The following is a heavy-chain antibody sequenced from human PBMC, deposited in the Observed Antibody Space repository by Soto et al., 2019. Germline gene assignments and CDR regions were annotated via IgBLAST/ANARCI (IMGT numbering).Heavy chain of an antibody. Sequence: GGSLRLSCAASGFTFSSYAMSWARQAPGKGLEWVSAIRGSGGRTHYADSVKGRFTISRDDSKNTLYLQMNSLRAEDMAVYYCAKYYYDSSDYLYYFDYWGQGTLVTVSS. D-gene: IGHD3-22*01. CDR3: AKYYYDSSDYLYYFDY. V-gene: IGHV3-23*01. J-gene: IGHJ4*02. CDR1: GFTFSSYA. CDR2: IRGSGGRT.